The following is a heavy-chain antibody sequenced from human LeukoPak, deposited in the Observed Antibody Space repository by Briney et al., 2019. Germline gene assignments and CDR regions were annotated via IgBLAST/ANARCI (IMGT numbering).Heavy chain of an antibody. J-gene: IGHJ6*04. CDR1: GFTFSGSA. CDR3: AELGITMIGGV. Sequence: GSLRLSCAASGFTFSGSAMHWVRQASGKGLEWVGRIRSKANSYATAYAASVKGRFTISRDNAKNSLYLQMNSLRAEDTAVHHCAELGITMIGGVWGKGTTVTISS. CDR2: IRSKANSYAT. D-gene: IGHD3-10*02. V-gene: IGHV3-73*01.